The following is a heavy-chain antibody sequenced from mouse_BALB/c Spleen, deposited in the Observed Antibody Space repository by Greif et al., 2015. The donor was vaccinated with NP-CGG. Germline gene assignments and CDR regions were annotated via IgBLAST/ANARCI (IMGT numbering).Heavy chain of an antibody. CDR2: IYPYNGGT. D-gene: IGHD2-1*01. CDR3: ARYSGNCPFAY. Sequence: EVQVVESGPELVKPGASVKISCKASGYTFTDYNMHWVKQSHGKSLEWIGYIYPYNGGTGYNQKFKSKATLTVDNSSSTAYMELRSLTSEDSAVYYCARYSGNCPFAYWGQGTLVTVSA. CDR1: GYTFTDYN. J-gene: IGHJ3*01. V-gene: IGHV1S29*02.